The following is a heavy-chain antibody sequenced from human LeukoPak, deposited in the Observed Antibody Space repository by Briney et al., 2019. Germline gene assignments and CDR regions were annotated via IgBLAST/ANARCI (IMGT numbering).Heavy chain of an antibody. CDR3: AKDPYRASSGLVDY. CDR1: GFTFSSYA. CDR2: ISGSGGTT. D-gene: IGHD5-12*01. Sequence: GGSLRLSCAASGFTFSSYAMSWVRQAPGKGLEWVSSISGSGGTTYYADSVKGRFTISRGNSKNTLYLQMNSLRAEDTAVYYCAKDPYRASSGLVDYWGQGTLVTVSS. V-gene: IGHV3-23*01. J-gene: IGHJ4*02.